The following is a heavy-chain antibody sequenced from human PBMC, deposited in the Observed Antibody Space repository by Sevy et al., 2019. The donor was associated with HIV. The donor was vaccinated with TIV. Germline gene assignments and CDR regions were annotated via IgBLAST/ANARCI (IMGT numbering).Heavy chain of an antibody. J-gene: IGHJ5*02. CDR2: IYTSGST. V-gene: IGHV4-4*07. Sequence: SETLSLTCTVSGGSISSYYWSWIRQPAGKGLEWIGRIYTSGSTNYNPSLKSRVTVSVDTSKNQFSLKLSSVTAADTAGYYCARDPGTMVRGVGNWFDPWGQGTLVTVSS. D-gene: IGHD3-10*01. CDR3: ARDPGTMVRGVGNWFDP. CDR1: GGSISSYY.